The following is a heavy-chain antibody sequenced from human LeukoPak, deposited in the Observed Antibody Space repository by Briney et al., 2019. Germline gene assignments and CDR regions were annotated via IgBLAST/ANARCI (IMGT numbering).Heavy chain of an antibody. Sequence: ASVTVSCTASGYTFIDYYIHWVRQAPGQGLEWMGWVGPNTGGTYYAQTFQGRVTITSAASISTVYMELTSLTYDDTAVYYCARGSRFHPQNWFDPWGQGTLITVSS. CDR3: ARGSRFHPQNWFDP. CDR1: GYTFIDYY. CDR2: VGPNTGGT. J-gene: IGHJ5*02. D-gene: IGHD3-10*01. V-gene: IGHV1-2*02.